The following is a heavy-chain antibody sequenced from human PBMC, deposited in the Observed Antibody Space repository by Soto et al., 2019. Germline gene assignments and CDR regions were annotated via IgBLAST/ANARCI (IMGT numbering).Heavy chain of an antibody. CDR3: AKDRYYYGSGSSFDY. CDR1: GFTFSTYA. J-gene: IGHJ4*02. D-gene: IGHD3-10*01. Sequence: EVQLLESVGGLVQPGGSLRLSCAASGFTFSTYAMSWVRQAPGKGLEWVSTNSGNGGTTFYADSVKGRFTISRDNSKNTLYLQMNSLRAEDTAEYFCAKDRYYYGSGSSFDYWGQGTLVTVSS. CDR2: NSGNGGTT. V-gene: IGHV3-23*01.